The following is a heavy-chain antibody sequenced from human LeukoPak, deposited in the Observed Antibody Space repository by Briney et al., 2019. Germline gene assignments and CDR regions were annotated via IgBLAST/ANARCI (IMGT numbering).Heavy chain of an antibody. CDR3: ATSRYSGSYSDGMDV. Sequence: PGGSLRLPCAASGFTVSGHSLTWVRQAPGKGLEWVSIIYSGGGTYYADSVKGRFTISRHNSKNTLYLQMNSLRAEDTAVYYCATSRYSGSYSDGMDVWGQGTTVTVSS. CDR2: IYSGGGT. J-gene: IGHJ6*02. V-gene: IGHV3-53*04. D-gene: IGHD1-26*01. CDR1: GFTVSGHS.